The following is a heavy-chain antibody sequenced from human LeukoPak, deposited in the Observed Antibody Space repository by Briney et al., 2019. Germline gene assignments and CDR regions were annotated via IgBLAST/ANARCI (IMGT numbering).Heavy chain of an antibody. CDR2: IYYSGST. Sequence: SETLSLTCTVSGGSISNYYWSWIRQPPGKGLEWIGYIYYSGSTNYNPCLKSRVTISVDTSKNQFSLKLSSVTAADTAVFYCARGGIPFYYYMDVWGKGTTVTVSS. D-gene: IGHD2-15*01. CDR1: GGSISNYY. V-gene: IGHV4-59*01. CDR3: ARGGIPFYYYMDV. J-gene: IGHJ6*03.